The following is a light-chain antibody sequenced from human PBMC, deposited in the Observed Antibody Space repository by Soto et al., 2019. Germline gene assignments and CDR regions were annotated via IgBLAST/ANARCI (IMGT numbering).Light chain of an antibody. CDR1: QSVSRYY. CDR3: QQSLS. V-gene: IGKV3D-7*01. Sequence: TVLTQSPATLSLSPGERASLYCRASQSVSRYYLSWYQQKPGQAPRLLIYGASTWATGIPARFSGSGSGTDFPLTITSLQLEDFAVYYCQQSLSSGGGTSVDI. CDR2: GAS. J-gene: IGKJ4*01.